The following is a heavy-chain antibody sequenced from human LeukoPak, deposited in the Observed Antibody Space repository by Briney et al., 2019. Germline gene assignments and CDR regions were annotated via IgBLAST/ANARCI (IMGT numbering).Heavy chain of an antibody. CDR1: GGSFSGYY. V-gene: IGHV4-34*01. CDR2: INHSGST. Sequence: PSETLSLTCAVYGGSFSGYYWSWIRQPPGKGLEWIGEINHSGSTNYNPSLKSRVTISVDTSKNQFSLKLSSVTAADTAVYYCARDLHSSSWYWDYWGQGTLVTVSS. J-gene: IGHJ4*02. CDR3: ARDLHSSSWYWDY. D-gene: IGHD6-13*01.